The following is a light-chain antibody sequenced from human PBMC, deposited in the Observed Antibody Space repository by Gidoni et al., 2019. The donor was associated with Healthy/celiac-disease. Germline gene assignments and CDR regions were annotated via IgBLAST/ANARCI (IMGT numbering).Light chain of an antibody. J-gene: IGKJ1*01. Sequence: DIQITQSPSSLSASVEDRVTITFRASQSISSYLNWYQQKPGKDPKLLIYAASSLQSGVPSRFSGSGSGTDFTLTISSLQPEDFATYYCQQSYSTPWTFGQGTKVEIK. CDR3: QQSYSTPWT. CDR1: QSISSY. CDR2: AAS. V-gene: IGKV1-39*01.